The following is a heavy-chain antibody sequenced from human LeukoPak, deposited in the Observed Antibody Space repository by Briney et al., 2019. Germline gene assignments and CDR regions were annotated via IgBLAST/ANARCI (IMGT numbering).Heavy chain of an antibody. J-gene: IGHJ5*02. D-gene: IGHD2-15*01. CDR2: NNGDGSTT. CDR1: GFSLSGYW. CDR3: ARDPRNVGLAP. Sequence: GGSLRLSCVPSGFSLSGYWMYWVRQAPGKGLMYISRNNGDGSTTNYADVVKGRFTMSRDNVKNTLYLQMNSLRVEDTAVYYCARDPRNVGLAPWGQGTLVTVSS. V-gene: IGHV3-74*01.